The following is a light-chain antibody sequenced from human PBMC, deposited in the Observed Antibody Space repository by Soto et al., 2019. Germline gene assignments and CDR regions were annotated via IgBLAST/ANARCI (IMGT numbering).Light chain of an antibody. J-gene: IGKJ4*01. CDR3: QQRSNWPST. CDR1: KSVSSY. V-gene: IGKV3-11*01. CDR2: DAS. Sequence: EIVLTQSPATLSLSPGERAALSCRASKSVSSYLAWYQQKPGQAPRLLIYDASKRAPGIPARFTGSGSGTDCTLTISSLEPEDFAVYFCQQRSNWPSTFGRGTKVEI.